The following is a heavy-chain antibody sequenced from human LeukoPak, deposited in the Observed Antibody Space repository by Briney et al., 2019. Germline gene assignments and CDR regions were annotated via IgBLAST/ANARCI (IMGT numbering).Heavy chain of an antibody. V-gene: IGHV3-23*01. CDR2: ISGSGDAT. D-gene: IGHD1-26*01. CDR3: ARSSGRDYEDFDS. J-gene: IGHJ4*02. CDR1: GFTFSSYA. Sequence: PGGSLRLSCAASGFTFSSYAMNWVRQAPGKGLEWVSGISGSGDATNYADAVKGRFTISRDNSKNTLYLQMKSLRVEDTAVYYCARSSGRDYEDFDSWGQGTLVTVSS.